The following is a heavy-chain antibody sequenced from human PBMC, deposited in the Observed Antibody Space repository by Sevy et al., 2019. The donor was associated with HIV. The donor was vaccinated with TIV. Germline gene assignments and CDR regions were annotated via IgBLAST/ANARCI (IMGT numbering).Heavy chain of an antibody. D-gene: IGHD2-8*02. V-gene: IGHV1-69*13. CDR2: IIPILRTI. J-gene: IGHJ4*02. CDR3: AGGVMEATNGFDI. Sequence: APVKVSCKASGGTFNNHAFSWVRQAPGQGLEWVGGIIPILRTINYAQKFQGRVTITADESADTVYMKLSSLRSEDTAVYFCAGGVMEATNGFDIWGQGTLVTVSS. CDR1: GGTFNNHA.